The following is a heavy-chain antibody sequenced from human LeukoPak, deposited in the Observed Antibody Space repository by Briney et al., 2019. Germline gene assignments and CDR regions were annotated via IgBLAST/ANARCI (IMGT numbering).Heavy chain of an antibody. Sequence: GGSLRLSCAASGFTFSSYWMHWVRQAPGKGLVWVSRVNSDGSSTRYADSVKGRFTISRDNAKNSLFLQMNSLRAEDTAVYYCARTHGTLTGTGFDYWGQGTLVTVSS. CDR2: VNSDGSST. J-gene: IGHJ4*02. CDR3: ARTHGTLTGTGFDY. CDR1: GFTFSSYW. V-gene: IGHV3-74*01. D-gene: IGHD1-20*01.